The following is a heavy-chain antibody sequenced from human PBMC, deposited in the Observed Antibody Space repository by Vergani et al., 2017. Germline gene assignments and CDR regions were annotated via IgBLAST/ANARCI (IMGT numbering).Heavy chain of an antibody. Sequence: QVQLVESGGGLVKTGGYLRHSCEASGFTFSDYYMSWNRQAPGKGLEWVAYMSSSGSTIYYADSVKGRFTISRDNAKNSLYLQMNSLRAEDTAVYYCASVGGLHYYGSGSSRIFDYWGQGTLVTVSS. CDR1: GFTFSDYY. CDR2: MSSSGSTI. J-gene: IGHJ4*02. V-gene: IGHV3-11*01. D-gene: IGHD3-10*01. CDR3: ASVGGLHYYGSGSSRIFDY.